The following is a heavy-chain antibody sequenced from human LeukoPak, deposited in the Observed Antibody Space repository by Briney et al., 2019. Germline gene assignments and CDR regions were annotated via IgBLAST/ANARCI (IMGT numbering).Heavy chain of an antibody. Sequence: GGSLRLSCAASGFTFSSYSMSWVRQAPGKGLEWVSGIPSSGVSTYYADSVKGRFTISRDNSKNTVYLQMNSLRAEDTAIYFCAKDSSPRAADEIDYWGQGTLVTVSS. D-gene: IGHD6-13*01. V-gene: IGHV3-23*01. J-gene: IGHJ4*02. CDR2: IPSSGVST. CDR1: GFTFSSYS. CDR3: AKDSSPRAADEIDY.